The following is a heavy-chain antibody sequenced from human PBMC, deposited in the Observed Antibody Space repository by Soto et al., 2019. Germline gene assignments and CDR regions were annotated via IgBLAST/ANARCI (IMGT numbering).Heavy chain of an antibody. V-gene: IGHV4-59*12. CDR2: IYYSGST. D-gene: IGHD6-13*01. CDR1: GGSIGNYY. CDR3: ARGVAAAGRWGGNWFDP. Sequence: PSETLSLTCTVSGGSIGNYYWSWIRQPPGKGLEWIGYIYYSGSTNYNPSLKSRVTISVDTSKNQFSLKLSSVTAADTAVYYCARGVAAAGRWGGNWFDPWGQGTLVTVSS. J-gene: IGHJ5*02.